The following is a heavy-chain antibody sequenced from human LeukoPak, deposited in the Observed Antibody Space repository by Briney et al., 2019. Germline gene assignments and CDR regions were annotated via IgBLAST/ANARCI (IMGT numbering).Heavy chain of an antibody. D-gene: IGHD3-22*01. CDR2: ISSSSSYI. J-gene: IGHJ6*03. CDR3: ARGSHYYDSSGYYGSYYYYMDV. V-gene: IGHV3-21*01. CDR1: KFTFSSYS. Sequence: PGGSLRLSCAASKFTFSSYSMNWVRQAPGKRLEWVSSISSSSSYIYYADSVKGRFTISRDNAKNSLYLQMNSLRAEDTAVYYCARGSHYYDSSGYYGSYYYYMDVWGKGTTVTVSS.